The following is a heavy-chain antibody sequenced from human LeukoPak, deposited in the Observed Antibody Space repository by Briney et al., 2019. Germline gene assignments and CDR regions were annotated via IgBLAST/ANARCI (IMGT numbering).Heavy chain of an antibody. J-gene: IGHJ6*02. CDR3: ARRYDFWSGSVYGMDV. CDR2: ISYDGSNK. V-gene: IGHV3-30-3*01. Sequence: PGGSLRLSCAASGFTFSSYAMHWVRQAPGKGLERVAVISYDGSNKYYADSVKRRFTISRDNSKNTLYLQMNSLRVEDTAVYYCARRYDFWSGSVYGMDVWGQGTTVTVSS. D-gene: IGHD3-3*01. CDR1: GFTFSSYA.